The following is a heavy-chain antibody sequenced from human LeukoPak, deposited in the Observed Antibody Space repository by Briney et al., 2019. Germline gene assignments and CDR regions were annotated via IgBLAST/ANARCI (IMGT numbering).Heavy chain of an antibody. J-gene: IGHJ4*02. Sequence: GGSLRLSCAASGFTFSSYAMSWVRQAPGKGLEWVSAISGSGGSTYYADSVKGRFTISRDNSKNTLYLQMNSLRAEDTAVYYCAKVEEQWLARGGYFDYWGQGTLVTVSS. V-gene: IGHV3-23*01. CDR3: AKVEEQWLARGGYFDY. CDR1: GFTFSSYA. CDR2: ISGSGGST. D-gene: IGHD6-19*01.